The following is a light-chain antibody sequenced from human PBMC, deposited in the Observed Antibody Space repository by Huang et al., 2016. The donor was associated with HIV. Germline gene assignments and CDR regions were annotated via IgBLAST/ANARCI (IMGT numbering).Light chain of an antibody. CDR2: AGS. J-gene: IGKJ1*01. Sequence: DIQMTQSPSSLSASVGDRVTITCRASQTISSYLHWYQQKPGKAAKHLIYAGSSLQSEVSSRFSGSGSGTDFSLTITSLQPEDFATYYCQQSHNMPWTFGQGTKVEIK. V-gene: IGKV1-39*01. CDR1: QTISSY. CDR3: QQSHNMPWT.